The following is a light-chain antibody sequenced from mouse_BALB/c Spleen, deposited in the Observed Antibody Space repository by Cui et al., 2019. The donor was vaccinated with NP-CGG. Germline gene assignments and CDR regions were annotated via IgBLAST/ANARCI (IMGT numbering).Light chain of an antibody. CDR1: TGAVTTGNY. J-gene: IGLJ1*01. Sequence: QAVVTQESALTTSPGETVTLNCRSSTGAVTTGNYANWVQEKPDHLFTGLIGGTNNRAPGVPARFSGSLIGDKAALTITGAQTEDEAIYFCALWYSNHWVFGGGTKLTVL. CDR2: GTN. V-gene: IGLV1*01. CDR3: ALWYSNHWV.